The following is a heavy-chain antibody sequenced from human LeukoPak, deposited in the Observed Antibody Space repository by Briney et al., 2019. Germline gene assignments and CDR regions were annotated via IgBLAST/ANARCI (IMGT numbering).Heavy chain of an antibody. Sequence: PGGSLRLSCAASGFTFSSYGMHWVRQAPGKGLEWVAVIWYDGSNKYYADSVKGRFTISRDNAKNSLYLQMNSLRAEDTAVYYCARRNYYYYYAMDVWGQGTTVTVSS. CDR1: GFTFSSYG. V-gene: IGHV3-33*01. CDR2: IWYDGSNK. D-gene: IGHD4-11*01. CDR3: ARRNYYYYYAMDV. J-gene: IGHJ6*02.